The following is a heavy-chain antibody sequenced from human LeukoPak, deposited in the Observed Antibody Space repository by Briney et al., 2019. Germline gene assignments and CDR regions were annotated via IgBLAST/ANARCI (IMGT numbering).Heavy chain of an antibody. CDR2: IRYDGSNK. D-gene: IGHD5-18*01. J-gene: IGHJ4*02. CDR3: AKGTAKKRGYSYGYTSDY. Sequence: GGSLRLSCAASGFTFSSYGMHWVRQAPGKGLEWVAFIRYDGSNKYYADSVKGRFTISRDNSKNTLYLQMNSLRAEDTAVYYCAKGTAKKRGYSYGYTSDYWGQGTLVTVSS. V-gene: IGHV3-30*02. CDR1: GFTFSSYG.